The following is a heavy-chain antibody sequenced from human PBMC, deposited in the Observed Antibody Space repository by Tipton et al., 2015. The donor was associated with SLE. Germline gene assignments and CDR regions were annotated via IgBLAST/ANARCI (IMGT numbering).Heavy chain of an antibody. CDR2: IYETGST. Sequence: PGLVKPSETLSLTCAVSGYSISSGYYWGWIRQPPGKGLEWIGSIYETGSTYYNPSLKSRVAISVDTSKNQFSLKLSSVTAADTAVYYCARRAYSFESVDYWGQGTLVTVSS. J-gene: IGHJ4*02. CDR1: GYSISSGYY. V-gene: IGHV4-38-2*01. CDR3: ARRAYSFESVDY. D-gene: IGHD5-18*01.